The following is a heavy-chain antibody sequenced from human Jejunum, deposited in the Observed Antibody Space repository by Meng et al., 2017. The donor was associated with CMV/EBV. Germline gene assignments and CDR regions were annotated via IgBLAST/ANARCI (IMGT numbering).Heavy chain of an antibody. V-gene: IGHV1-18*01. CDR3: ARGGLNDYAFLDY. J-gene: IGHJ4*02. D-gene: IGHD4/OR15-4a*01. Sequence: SYGFNWVRQALGQGIEWMGWISNYNGKTNYAQNFQGRVTITTDTSTTTSYMELRSLRSDDTAVYYCARGGLNDYAFLDYWGQGSLVTVSS. CDR2: ISNYNGKT. CDR1: SYG.